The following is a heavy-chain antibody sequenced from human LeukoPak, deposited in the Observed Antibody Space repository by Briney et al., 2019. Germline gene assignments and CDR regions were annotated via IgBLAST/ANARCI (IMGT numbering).Heavy chain of an antibody. Sequence: ASVKVSCKASGYTYTGYYIHWVRQAPGQGLEWMGSINPNSGGTRSAQKFQGRVTMTRDTSISTAYMELSTLKSDDTAVYYCARDLGGSNIKDAFDIWGQGTMVTVSS. D-gene: IGHD5-24*01. J-gene: IGHJ3*02. CDR1: GYTYTGYY. CDR2: INPNSGGT. V-gene: IGHV1-2*02. CDR3: ARDLGGSNIKDAFDI.